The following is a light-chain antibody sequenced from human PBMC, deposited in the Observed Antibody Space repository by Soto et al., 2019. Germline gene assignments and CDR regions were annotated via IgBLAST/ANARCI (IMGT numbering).Light chain of an antibody. Sequence: DIQMTQSPSSLSASVGDRVTITCRASQSISSYLNWYQQKPGKAPKLLIYAASSLQSGVPSRFSGSGSGTEFTLTISSLQPDDFATYYCQQYNAYRRTFGQGTKVEIK. J-gene: IGKJ1*01. V-gene: IGKV1-39*01. CDR1: QSISSY. CDR2: AAS. CDR3: QQYNAYRRT.